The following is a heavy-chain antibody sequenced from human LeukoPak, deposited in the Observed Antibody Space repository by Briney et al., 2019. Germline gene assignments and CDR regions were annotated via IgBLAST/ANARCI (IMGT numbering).Heavy chain of an antibody. J-gene: IGHJ3*02. CDR2: IYPGDSDT. D-gene: IGHD3-22*01. Sequence: KGGESLQISCQGSGSSFTSYWIGWVRQLPGKGLEWMGIIYPGDSDTRYSPSFQGQVTISADKSISTAYLQWSSLKASDTAMYYCARESDSDAFDIWGQGTMVTVSS. V-gene: IGHV5-51*01. CDR3: ARESDSDAFDI. CDR1: GSSFTSYW.